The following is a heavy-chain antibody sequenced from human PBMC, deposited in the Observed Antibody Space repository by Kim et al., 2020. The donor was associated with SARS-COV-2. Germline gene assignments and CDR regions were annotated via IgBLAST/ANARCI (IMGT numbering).Heavy chain of an antibody. V-gene: IGHV4-39*07. CDR1: GESITSIHYY. CDR3: GRVKGETAVAGAFDI. CDR2: FYSRGGT. J-gene: IGHJ3*02. Sequence: SETLSLTCSVSGESITSIHYYWGWIRQPPGKGLEWIGAFYSRGGTYYNPSLESRVIISAVTSKNQFSLNLSSVTAADPAVYYCGRVKGETAVAGAFDIWG. D-gene: IGHD6-19*01.